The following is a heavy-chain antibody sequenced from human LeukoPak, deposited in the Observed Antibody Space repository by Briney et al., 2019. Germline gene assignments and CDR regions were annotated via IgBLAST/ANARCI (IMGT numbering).Heavy chain of an antibody. CDR2: TYTRGST. D-gene: IGHD6-6*01. CDR3: ARHRGSSSLFDY. CDR1: GGSISSYY. J-gene: IGHJ4*02. Sequence: SETLSLTCTVSGGSISSYYWSWIRQPAGKGLEWIGRTYTRGSTKYNPSLESRVIISVDTSKNQFSLKLSSVTAADTAVYYCARHRGSSSLFDYWGQGTLVTVSS. V-gene: IGHV4-4*07.